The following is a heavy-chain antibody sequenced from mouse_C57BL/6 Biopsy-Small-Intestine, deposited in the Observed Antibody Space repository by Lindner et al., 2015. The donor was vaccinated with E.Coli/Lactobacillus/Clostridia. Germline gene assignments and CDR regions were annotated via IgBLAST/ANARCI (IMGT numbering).Heavy chain of an antibody. V-gene: IGHV14-2*01. CDR3: APLFLY. CDR2: IDPEDGET. Sequence: VQLQESGAELVKPGASVKLSCTASGFNIKDYYIHWVKQRTEQGLEWIGRIDPEDGETECAPEFQDKATFTADTSSNTAYLQLSSLTSEDTAVYYCAPLFLYWGQGTLVTVSA. D-gene: IGHD6-1*01. J-gene: IGHJ3*01. CDR1: GFNIKDYY.